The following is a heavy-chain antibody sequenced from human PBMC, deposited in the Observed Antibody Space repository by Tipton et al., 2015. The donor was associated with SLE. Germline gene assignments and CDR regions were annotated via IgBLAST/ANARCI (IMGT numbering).Heavy chain of an antibody. CDR3: VRQRLWSDY. V-gene: IGHV4-39*01. CDR2: IYYTGST. D-gene: IGHD2-21*01. Sequence: LRLSCTVSGGPMTSSDYYWGWIRQPPGKGLEWIGNIYYTGSTYYNPSLRSRVTISIDTSKSHFSLKLTSVTATDTAVYYCVRQRLWSDYWGQGNLVTVSS. J-gene: IGHJ4*02. CDR1: GGPMTSSDYY.